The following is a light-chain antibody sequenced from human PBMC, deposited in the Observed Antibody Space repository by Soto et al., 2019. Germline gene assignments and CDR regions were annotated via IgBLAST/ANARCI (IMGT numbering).Light chain of an antibody. CDR1: SSDVGSYNL. Sequence: QSVLTQPASVSGSPGQSITISCAGTSSDVGSYNLVSWYQQHPGKAPKFMIYEGSKRPSGVSNRFSGSKSGNTASLTISGLQAEDEADYYCCSYAGSSTQVFGTGTKATVL. V-gene: IGLV2-23*01. CDR2: EGS. J-gene: IGLJ1*01. CDR3: CSYAGSSTQV.